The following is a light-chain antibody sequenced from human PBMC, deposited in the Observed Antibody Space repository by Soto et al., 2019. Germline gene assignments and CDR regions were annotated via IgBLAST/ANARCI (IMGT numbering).Light chain of an antibody. Sequence: QSVVTQPASVSGSTGQSITISCTGTSSDVGGYNYVSWYQQHPGKAPKLMIYEVSNRPSGVSNRFSGPKSGNTASLTISGLQAEDESDYYCSSYTSSSTYVFGTGTKLTVL. CDR2: EVS. CDR3: SSYTSSSTYV. J-gene: IGLJ1*01. V-gene: IGLV2-14*01. CDR1: SSDVGGYNY.